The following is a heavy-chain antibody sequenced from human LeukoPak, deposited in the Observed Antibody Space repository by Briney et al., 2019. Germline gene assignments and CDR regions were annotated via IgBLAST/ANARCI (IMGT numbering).Heavy chain of an antibody. CDR3: ATLRESYYDVWGGSFRRDYYYYMDV. D-gene: IGHD3-3*01. CDR2: IKQDGSEK. J-gene: IGHJ6*03. Sequence: PGGSLRLSCVASAFTFSSYWMSWVRQAPGKWLEWVANIKQDGSEKHYVDSVKGRFTISRDNAKNSLYLQMNSLRAEDTAVYYCATLRESYYDVWGGSFRRDYYYYMDVWGKGATVTVSS. CDR1: AFTFSSYW. V-gene: IGHV3-7*01.